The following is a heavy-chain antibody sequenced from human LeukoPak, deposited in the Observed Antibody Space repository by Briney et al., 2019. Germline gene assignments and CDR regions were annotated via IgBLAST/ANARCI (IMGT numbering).Heavy chain of an antibody. CDR1: GFTFSSYW. CDR3: AGANYGWGHFDY. D-gene: IGHD3-10*01. J-gene: IGHJ4*02. CDR2: INSDGSST. Sequence: GGSLRLSCAASGFTFSSYWMHWVRHAPGKGLVWVSRINSDGSSTSYADSVKGRFTISRDNAKNTLYLQINSLRAEDTAVYYCAGANYGWGHFDYWGQGSLVTVSS. V-gene: IGHV3-74*01.